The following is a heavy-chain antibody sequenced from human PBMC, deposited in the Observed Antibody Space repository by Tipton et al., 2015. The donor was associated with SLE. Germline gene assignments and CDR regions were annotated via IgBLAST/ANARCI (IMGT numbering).Heavy chain of an antibody. CDR3: ARPRSHRGAFDI. CDR1: GGSVSSYH. J-gene: IGHJ3*02. CDR2: INHSGST. Sequence: TLSLTCTVSGGSVSSYHWSWIRQPPGKGLEWIGEINHSGSTNYNPSLKSRVTISVDTSKNQFSLKLSSVTAADTAVYYCARPRSHRGAFDIWGLGTMVTVSS. V-gene: IGHV4-34*01.